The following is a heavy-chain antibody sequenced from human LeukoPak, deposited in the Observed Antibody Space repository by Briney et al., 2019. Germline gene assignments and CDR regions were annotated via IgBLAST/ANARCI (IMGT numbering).Heavy chain of an antibody. D-gene: IGHD6-13*01. CDR1: GFTFSNYG. Sequence: GGSLRLSCAASGFTFSNYGMHWVRQAPGKGLEWVAFIHYDGSNIHYADSVQGRFTISRDNSKNTLYLQMNSLRVEDTAVYYCAKERYSSSSLFAVTPFDYWGQGTRITVSS. CDR2: IHYDGSNI. J-gene: IGHJ4*02. V-gene: IGHV3-30*02. CDR3: AKERYSSSSLFAVTPFDY.